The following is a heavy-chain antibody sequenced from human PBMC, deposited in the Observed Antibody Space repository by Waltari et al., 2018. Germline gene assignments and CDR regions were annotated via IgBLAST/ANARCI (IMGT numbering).Heavy chain of an antibody. Sequence: QLQLQESGPGLVKPSETLSLTCTVSGGSISSSSYYWGWIRQPPGKGLDWSGGIYSSGSTYYNHALKIRVTISVDTSKNQFSMKLSSVTAADTAVYYCARDPGYYYDSSGIYYYYGMDVWGQGTTVTVSS. CDR3: ARDPGYYYDSSGIYYYYGMDV. CDR1: GGSISSSSYY. CDR2: IYSSGST. D-gene: IGHD3-22*01. J-gene: IGHJ6*02. V-gene: IGHV4-39*02.